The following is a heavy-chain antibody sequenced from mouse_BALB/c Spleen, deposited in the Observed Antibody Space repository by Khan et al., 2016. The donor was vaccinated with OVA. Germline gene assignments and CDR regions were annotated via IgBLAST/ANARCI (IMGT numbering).Heavy chain of an antibody. CDR2: IWAGGNT. Sequence: VQLQESGPGLVAPSQSLSITCTVSGFSLTNYGVHWVRQPPGKGLEWLGVIWAGGNTNYNSALMSRLSIIKDNSKSQAFLKMNSLQTYDTAMYYCDRLEDIWGQGTTLTVSS. CDR1: GFSLTNYG. CDR3: DRLEDI. D-gene: IGHD1-3*01. J-gene: IGHJ2*01. V-gene: IGHV2-9*02.